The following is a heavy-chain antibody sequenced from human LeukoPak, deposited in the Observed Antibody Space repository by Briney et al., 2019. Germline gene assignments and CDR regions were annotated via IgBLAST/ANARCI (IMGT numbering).Heavy chain of an antibody. Sequence: SETLSLTCAVYGGSFSGYYWSWIRQPPGKGLEWIGEINHSGSTNYNPSLKSRVTISVDTSKNQFSLKLSSVTAADTAVYYCARQYSDILTGYRSASDYWGLGTLVTVSS. CDR2: INHSGST. D-gene: IGHD3-9*01. V-gene: IGHV4-34*01. J-gene: IGHJ4*02. CDR3: ARQYSDILTGYRSASDY. CDR1: GGSFSGYY.